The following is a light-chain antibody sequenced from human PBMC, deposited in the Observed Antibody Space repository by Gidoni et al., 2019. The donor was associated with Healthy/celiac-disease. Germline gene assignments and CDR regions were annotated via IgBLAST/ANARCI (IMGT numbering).Light chain of an antibody. CDR3: QRVYVFGLT. CDR1: QAISSY. J-gene: IGKJ4*02. V-gene: IGKV1D-8*01. Sequence: VTWMTQSPSLLSASTGDGATIRCRMSQAISSYLAWYQQKPGKAPKLLIYAASTLQSGVPSGFRGSESGTDFTLTISCLHSEDFATYNCQRVYVFGLTFGEGTKVEIK. CDR2: AAS.